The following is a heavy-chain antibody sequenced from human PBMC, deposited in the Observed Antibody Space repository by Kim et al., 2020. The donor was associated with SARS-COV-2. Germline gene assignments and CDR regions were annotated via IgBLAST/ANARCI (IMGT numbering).Heavy chain of an antibody. Sequence: SVKVSCKASGGTFSSYAISWVRQAPGQGLEWMGGIIPIFGTANYAQKFQGRVTITADESTSTAYMELSSLRSEDTAVYYCAREQLSSWYLQSYYYYGMDVWGPGTTVTVSS. CDR2: IIPIFGTA. V-gene: IGHV1-69*13. J-gene: IGHJ6*02. CDR3: AREQLSSWYLQSYYYYGMDV. D-gene: IGHD6-13*01. CDR1: GGTFSSYA.